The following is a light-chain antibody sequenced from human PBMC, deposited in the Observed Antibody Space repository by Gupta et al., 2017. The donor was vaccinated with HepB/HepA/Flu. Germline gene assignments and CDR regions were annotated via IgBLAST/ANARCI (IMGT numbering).Light chain of an antibody. CDR1: SSNIGSNS. J-gene: IGLJ2*01. CDR2: SNN. V-gene: IGLV1-44*01. CDR3: DGWDESLNGNNVV. Sequence: SVLTQPPSASGTPGQRVTISCSGSSSNIGSNSVNWYQQLPGTAPKHLIYSNNQRTSGVAAHVPGSSSCTAASVAISGLRSEEEAEDYCDGWDESLNGNNVVFGGGTKLTVL.